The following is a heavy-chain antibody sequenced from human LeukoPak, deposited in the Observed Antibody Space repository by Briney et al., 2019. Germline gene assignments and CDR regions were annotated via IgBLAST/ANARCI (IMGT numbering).Heavy chain of an antibody. Sequence: GASVNVSCKASGYIFINYGISWVRQAPGQGLEWMGWIINYNGNTNYAQNFQGRVTMTTDTSTSTAYMELRSLRSDDTAMYYCARNIYCSSTSCMFDPWGQGTLVTVSS. V-gene: IGHV1-18*01. CDR1: GYIFINYG. CDR3: ARNIYCSSTSCMFDP. D-gene: IGHD2-2*01. J-gene: IGHJ5*02. CDR2: IINYNGNT.